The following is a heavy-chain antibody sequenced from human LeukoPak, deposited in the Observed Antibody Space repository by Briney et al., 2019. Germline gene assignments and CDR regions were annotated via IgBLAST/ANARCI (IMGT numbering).Heavy chain of an antibody. D-gene: IGHD3-22*01. CDR3: ARARDNYGISSFSALDY. V-gene: IGHV3-33*01. CDR2: IWYDGSNI. J-gene: IGHJ4*02. Sequence: SGGSLRLSCAASGFTFSTYGMHWVRQAPGKGLEWLAVIWYDGSNIYYADSVKGRFAISRDNSRNTLYLLLNSLRAEDTAVYYCARARDNYGISSFSALDYWGQGTLVTVSS. CDR1: GFTFSTYG.